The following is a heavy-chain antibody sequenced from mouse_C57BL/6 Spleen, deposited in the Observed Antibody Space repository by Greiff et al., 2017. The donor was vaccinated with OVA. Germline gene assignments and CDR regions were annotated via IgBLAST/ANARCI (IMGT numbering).Heavy chain of an antibody. CDR1: GFTFSDYY. CDR3: ARRGLLRTNWYFDV. V-gene: IGHV5-12*01. Sequence: EVKLVESGGGLVQPGGSLKLSCAASGFTFSDYYMYWVRQTPEKRLEWVAYISNGGGSTYYPDTVKGRVTISRDNAKNTLYLQMSRLKSEDTAMYYCARRGLLRTNWYFDVWGTGTTVTVSS. J-gene: IGHJ1*03. CDR2: ISNGGGST. D-gene: IGHD2-3*01.